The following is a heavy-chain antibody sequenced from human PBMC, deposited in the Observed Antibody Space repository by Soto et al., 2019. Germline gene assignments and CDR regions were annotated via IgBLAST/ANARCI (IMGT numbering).Heavy chain of an antibody. D-gene: IGHD3-22*01. Sequence: SETLSLTCAVYGGSFSGFYWSWIRQPPGKGLEWIGEINHSGSANYNPSLKSRVTISVDTSKNQFSLKLSSVTAADTAVYYCGAQDSGITMIVVVITTHWGQGTLVTVSS. J-gene: IGHJ4*02. CDR2: INHSGSA. CDR1: GGSFSGFY. V-gene: IGHV4-34*01. CDR3: GAQDSGITMIVVVITTH.